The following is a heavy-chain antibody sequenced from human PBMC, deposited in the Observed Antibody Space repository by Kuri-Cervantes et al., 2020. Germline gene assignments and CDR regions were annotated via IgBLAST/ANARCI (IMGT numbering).Heavy chain of an antibody. CDR3: AKGSSGSYWTVDS. V-gene: IGHV3-23*01. CDR2: IDISGGGT. D-gene: IGHD1-26*01. Sequence: GESLKISCAASGFTFSNYVMHWVRQAPGKGLEWVSGIDISGGGTYYADSVRGRFTISRDNSKGTFYLQMNNLRGEDTAVYYCAKGSSGSYWTVDSWGQGTLVTVSS. CDR1: GFTFSNYV. J-gene: IGHJ4*02.